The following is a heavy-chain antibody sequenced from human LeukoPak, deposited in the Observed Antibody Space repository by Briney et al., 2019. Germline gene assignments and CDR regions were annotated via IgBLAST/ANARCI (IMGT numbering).Heavy chain of an antibody. Sequence: PGGSLRLSCAASGFTFSSYSMNWLRQAPGKGLEWVSSISSSSSYIYYADSVKGRFTISRDNAENSLYLQMNSLRAEDTAVYYCVRGCTRASCPYYFDSWAQGTLVTVSS. CDR2: ISSSSSYI. CDR1: GFTFSSYS. J-gene: IGHJ4*02. CDR3: VRGCTRASCPYYFDS. D-gene: IGHD2-8*02. V-gene: IGHV3-21*06.